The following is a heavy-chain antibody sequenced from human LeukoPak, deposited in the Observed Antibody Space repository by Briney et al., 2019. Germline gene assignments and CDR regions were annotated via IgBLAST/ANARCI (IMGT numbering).Heavy chain of an antibody. J-gene: IGHJ4*02. D-gene: IGHD5-12*01. CDR1: GDTFSSYA. Sequence: SVKVSCKASGDTFSSYAISWVRQAPGQGLEWMGGIIPIFGTANYAQKFQGRVTITADESTSTAYMELSSLRSEDTAVYYCARNSGYDTARAEDYWGQGTLVTVSS. CDR2: IIPIFGTA. V-gene: IGHV1-69*13. CDR3: ARNSGYDTARAEDY.